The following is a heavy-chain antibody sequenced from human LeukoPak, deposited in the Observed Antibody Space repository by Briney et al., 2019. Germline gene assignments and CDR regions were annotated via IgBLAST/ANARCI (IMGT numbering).Heavy chain of an antibody. CDR1: GFIFSDYY. V-gene: IGHV3-11*06. Sequence: PGGSLRLSCAASGFIFSDYYMTWIRQAPGKGLEWISYISGDSSYTRYADSVKGRFTVSRDNAKNSLYLQMNSLRAEDTAMYYCARLHSTAAAGTYDYWGQGTLVTVSS. CDR2: ISGDSSYT. CDR3: ARLHSTAAAGTYDY. J-gene: IGHJ4*02. D-gene: IGHD6-13*01.